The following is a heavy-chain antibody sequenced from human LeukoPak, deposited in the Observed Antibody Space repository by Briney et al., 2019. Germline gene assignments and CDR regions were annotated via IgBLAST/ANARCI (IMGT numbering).Heavy chain of an antibody. V-gene: IGHV4-34*01. J-gene: IGHJ6*04. Sequence: SETLSLTCAVYGGSFSGYYWSWIRQPPGKGLEWIGEINHSGSTTYNPSLKSRVTISVDTSKNQFSLKLSSVTAADTAVYYCARGGYSGYPTPLYYGMDVWGKGTTVTVSS. CDR2: INHSGST. CDR3: ARGGYSGYPTPLYYGMDV. D-gene: IGHD5-12*01. CDR1: GGSFSGYY.